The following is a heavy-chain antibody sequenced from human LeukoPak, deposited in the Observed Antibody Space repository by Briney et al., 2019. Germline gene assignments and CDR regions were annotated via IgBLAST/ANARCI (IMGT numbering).Heavy chain of an antibody. CDR1: GFTFSRYG. J-gene: IGHJ6*03. CDR2: IRYDGSNT. Sequence: PGGSLRLSCAASGFTFSRYGMHWVRQAPGKGLEWVAFIRYDGSNTYYADSIKGRSTISRDSSKNTLYLQINSLRVEDTAVYYCAKQQNWNDNYYYYYYMDVWGKGTTIIISS. D-gene: IGHD1-1*01. CDR3: AKQQNWNDNYYYYYYMDV. V-gene: IGHV3-30*02.